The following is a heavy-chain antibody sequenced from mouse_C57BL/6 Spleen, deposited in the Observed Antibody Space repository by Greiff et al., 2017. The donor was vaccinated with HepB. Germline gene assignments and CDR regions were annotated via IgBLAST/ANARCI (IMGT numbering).Heavy chain of an antibody. V-gene: IGHV1-82*01. CDR3: ARVEGNAMDY. J-gene: IGHJ4*01. CDR2: IYPGDGDT. D-gene: IGHD3-3*01. CDR1: GYAFSSSW. Sequence: QVQLQQSGPELVKPGASVKISCKASGYAFSSSWMNWVKQRPGKGLEWIGRIYPGDGDTNYNGKFKGKATLTADKSSSTAYMQLSSLTSEDSAVYFCARVEGNAMDYWGQGTSVTVSS.